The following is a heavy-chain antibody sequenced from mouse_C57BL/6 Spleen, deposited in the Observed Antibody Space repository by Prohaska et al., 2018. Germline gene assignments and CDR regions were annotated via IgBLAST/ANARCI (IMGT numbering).Heavy chain of an antibody. Sequence: EVQLLETGGGLVQPGGSRGLSCEGSGFTFSGFWMSWVRQTPGKTLEWIGDINSDGSSINYAPFIKDRFTIFRDNDKSTLYLQMSNVRSEDTATYFCMRDSKYWYLDVWGTGTTVTVSS. CDR1: GFTFSGFW. CDR3: MRDSKYWYLDV. V-gene: IGHV11-2*01. D-gene: IGHD2-5*01. J-gene: IGHJ1*03. CDR2: INSDGSSI.